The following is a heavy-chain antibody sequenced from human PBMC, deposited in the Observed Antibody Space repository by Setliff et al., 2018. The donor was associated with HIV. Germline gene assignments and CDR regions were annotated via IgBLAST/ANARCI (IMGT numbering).Heavy chain of an antibody. J-gene: IGHJ2*01. CDR2: IHTSESS. V-gene: IGHV4-4*08. D-gene: IGHD3-10*01. Sequence: ASETLSLTCSVSGGSISSYYWSWIRQPPGKGLEWIGYIHTSESSNYNPSLKSRVTFSVDTSKNQFSLKLSSVTAADTAVYYCARSARFFYASGSRRYFDLWGRGTLVTVSS. CDR3: ARSARFFYASGSRRYFDL. CDR1: GGSISSYY.